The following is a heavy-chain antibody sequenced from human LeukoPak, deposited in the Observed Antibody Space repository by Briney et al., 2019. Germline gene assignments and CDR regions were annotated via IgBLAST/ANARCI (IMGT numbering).Heavy chain of an antibody. CDR2: IYYRGIT. CDR3: ARRTGSSASAFDI. D-gene: IGHD2-15*01. CDR1: GGSISSISNY. Sequence: SETLSLTCTISGGSISSISNYWGWIRQPPGKGLEWIGSIYYRGITYHNPSLKSRVNISIDTSKNQFSLKLSSVTAVDTAVYSCARRTGSSASAFDIWGQGTMVTVSS. V-gene: IGHV4-39*01. J-gene: IGHJ3*02.